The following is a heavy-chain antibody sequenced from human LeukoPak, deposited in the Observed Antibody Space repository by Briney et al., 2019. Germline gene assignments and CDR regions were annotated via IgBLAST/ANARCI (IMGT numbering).Heavy chain of an antibody. V-gene: IGHV4-39*07. CDR3: ARLKPMIVLAYGFRPREGTTYCFDY. CDR2: HSHSGSA. CDR1: GASINSDTYY. J-gene: IGHJ4*02. D-gene: IGHD3-22*01. Sequence: SETLSLTCTVSGASINSDTYYWGWIRQPPGKGLEWIGTHSHSGSAYYNPSLRSRITMSLDTSENQLSLKLYSVTAADTAFYYCARLKPMIVLAYGFRPREGTTYCFDYWGQGTLVTVSS.